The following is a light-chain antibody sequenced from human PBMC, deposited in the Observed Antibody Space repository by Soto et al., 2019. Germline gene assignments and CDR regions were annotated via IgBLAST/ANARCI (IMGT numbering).Light chain of an antibody. CDR1: QSISPW. CDR3: QQYNTYPLT. V-gene: IGKV1-5*03. CDR2: KAS. J-gene: IGKJ4*01. Sequence: DIQMTQSPSTLSASVGDSVTITCRASQSISPWLAWYQQKPGKAPTLLIYKASSLEGGVPSRFSGSGSGTDFNITISSLQPDDFVTYYCQQYNTYPLTVGGGTTVEIK.